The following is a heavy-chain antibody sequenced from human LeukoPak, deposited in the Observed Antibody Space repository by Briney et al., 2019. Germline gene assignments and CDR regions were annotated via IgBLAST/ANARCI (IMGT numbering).Heavy chain of an antibody. CDR1: GGSFIDYS. J-gene: IGHJ6*03. Sequence: PSETLSLTCAVYGGSFIDYSWNWIRQPPGKGLQWIGEINRSGRTNFNPSLKSRVTMSTDTSKNQFSLKLRSVTAADTAVYYCARRVKVNFVGLFGEDNNYYYMDVWGKGTTVTVSS. CDR3: ARRVKVNFVGLFGEDNNYYYMDV. D-gene: IGHD3-10*02. CDR2: INRSGRT. V-gene: IGHV4-34*01.